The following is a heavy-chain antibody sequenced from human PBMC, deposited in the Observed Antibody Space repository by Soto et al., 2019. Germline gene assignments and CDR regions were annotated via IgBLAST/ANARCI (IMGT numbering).Heavy chain of an antibody. D-gene: IGHD6-19*01. CDR1: GFTFSDFY. CDR2: ISSSGSST. CDR3: AKDPDSSGWFHFDY. J-gene: IGHJ4*02. Sequence: GGSLRLSCAASGFTFSDFYMSWIRQAPGKGLEWISDISSSGSSTYYADSVRGRFTISRDNSKNTLYLQMNSLRAEDTAVYYCAKDPDSSGWFHFDYWGQGTLVTVSS. V-gene: IGHV3-23*01.